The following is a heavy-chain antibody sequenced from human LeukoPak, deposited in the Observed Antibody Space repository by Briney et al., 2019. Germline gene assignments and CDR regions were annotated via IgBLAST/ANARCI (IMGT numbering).Heavy chain of an antibody. CDR2: IIPILGIA. Sequence: ASVKVSCKASGGTFSSYAISWVRQAPGQGLEWMGRIIPILGIANYAQKFQGRVTIIADKSTSTAYMELSSLRSEDTAVYYCARTLYYYDSDARRYYYYYGMDVWGQGTTVTVSS. V-gene: IGHV1-69*04. CDR3: ARTLYYYDSDARRYYYYYGMDV. CDR1: GGTFSSYA. D-gene: IGHD3-22*01. J-gene: IGHJ6*02.